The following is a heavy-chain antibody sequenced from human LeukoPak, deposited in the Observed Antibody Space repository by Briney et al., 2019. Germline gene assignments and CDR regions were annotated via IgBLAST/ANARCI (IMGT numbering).Heavy chain of an antibody. J-gene: IGHJ2*01. V-gene: IGHV4-59*08. CDR1: GGSIRSYY. CDR3: ARRSLDYYDSPGEEWYWYFDL. Sequence: SETLSLTCTVSGGSIRSYYWSWIRQPPGKGLEWVGYIFYSGTTDSNPSLKSRVTISVDTSKNQFSLKLSSVIAADTAIYYCARRSLDYYDSPGEEWYWYFDLWGRGTLVTVSS. D-gene: IGHD3-22*01. CDR2: IFYSGTT.